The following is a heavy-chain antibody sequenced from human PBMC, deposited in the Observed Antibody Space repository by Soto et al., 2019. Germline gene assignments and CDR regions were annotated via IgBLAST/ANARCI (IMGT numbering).Heavy chain of an antibody. CDR3: AKDRLLRTYYFDS. CDR2: VSYLGSEK. Sequence: VQLVASGGGVVQPGNSLRLSCAASGFTFKNYGIHWVRQSPGKGLEWVALVSYLGSEKYYIDSVKGRFSVSRDNSKNTVYLQMNSLRPEDTAVYYCAKDRLLRTYYFDSWGQGTRVTVSS. D-gene: IGHD2-15*01. J-gene: IGHJ4*02. CDR1: GFTFKNYG. V-gene: IGHV3-30*18.